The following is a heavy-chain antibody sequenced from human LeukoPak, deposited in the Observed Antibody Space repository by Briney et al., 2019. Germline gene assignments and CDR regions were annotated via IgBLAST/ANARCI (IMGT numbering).Heavy chain of an antibody. CDR3: ARAAEDERELLNYYFDY. J-gene: IGHJ4*02. CDR1: GFTFREYY. Sequence: GGALRLSCGAPGFTFREYYMSWVRPAPGEGVEGGLYICSSGSTIYYADSVKGRFTISRDNAKNSLYLQMNSLRAEDTAVYYCARAAEDERELLNYYFDYWGQGTLVTVSS. V-gene: IGHV3-11*01. CDR2: ICSSGSTI. D-gene: IGHD1-26*01.